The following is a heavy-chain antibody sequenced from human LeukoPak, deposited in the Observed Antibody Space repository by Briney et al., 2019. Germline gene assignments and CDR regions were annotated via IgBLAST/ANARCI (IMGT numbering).Heavy chain of an antibody. Sequence: GGSLRLSCAASGFTFSSYGMHWVRQAPGKGLEWLSYISISSSTIYYTDSVKGRFTISRDNAKNSLYLQMNSLRDEDTAMYYCARDRCSGGSCYSLAYWGQGTLVTVSS. D-gene: IGHD2-15*01. V-gene: IGHV3-48*02. J-gene: IGHJ4*02. CDR2: ISISSSTI. CDR3: ARDRCSGGSCYSLAY. CDR1: GFTFSSYG.